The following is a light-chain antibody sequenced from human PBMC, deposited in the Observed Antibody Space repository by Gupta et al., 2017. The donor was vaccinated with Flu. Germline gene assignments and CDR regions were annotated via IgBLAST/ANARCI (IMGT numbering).Light chain of an antibody. Sequence: SVLTQPPSLSAAPGQKVTLSGSGSSSNIASNYVSWYQHLPGTAPKLLIYENNQRPSGIPNRFSGSKSGTSATLAIAGLQTGDEADYYCETWDNTLSAGVFGGGTKLTVL. CDR1: SSNIASNY. CDR3: ETWDNTLSAGV. V-gene: IGLV1-51*01. CDR2: ENN. J-gene: IGLJ2*01.